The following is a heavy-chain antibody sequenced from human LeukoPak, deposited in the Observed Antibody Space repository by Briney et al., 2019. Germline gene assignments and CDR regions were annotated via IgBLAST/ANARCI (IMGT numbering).Heavy chain of an antibody. J-gene: IGHJ1*01. Sequence: HPGGSLRLSCAASGFTFSSYAMHWVRQAPGKGLEWVALISYDGSNKYYADSVKGRFTISRDNSQNTLYLQMNSLIPDDTAVYFCAKAEAREILRAVGLEEYLQYWGQGTLVTVSS. V-gene: IGHV3-30*04. CDR3: AKAEAREILRAVGLEEYLQY. CDR1: GFTFSSYA. D-gene: IGHD3-10*01. CDR2: ISYDGSNK.